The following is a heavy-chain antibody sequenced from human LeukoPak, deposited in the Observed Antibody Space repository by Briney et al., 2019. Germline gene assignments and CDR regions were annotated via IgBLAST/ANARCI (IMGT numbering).Heavy chain of an antibody. CDR2: INTYNDNT. Sequence: ALVKVSCKASGYTFTTYGVSWVRQAPGQGLEWMGWINTYNDNTNYAQKLQGRVTMTTDTSTSTAFMELRSLRSDDTAVYYCARNSHGYRSGWLQFNFDYWGQGTLVTVSS. CDR3: ARNSHGYRSGWLQFNFDY. J-gene: IGHJ4*02. D-gene: IGHD5-24*01. CDR1: GYTFTTYG. V-gene: IGHV1-18*01.